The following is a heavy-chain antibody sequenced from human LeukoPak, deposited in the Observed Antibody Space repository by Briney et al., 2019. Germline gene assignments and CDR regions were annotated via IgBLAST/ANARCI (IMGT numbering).Heavy chain of an antibody. CDR3: ARLGNVDTAMDPFDY. CDR2: INPSGGST. CDR1: GYTFTSYY. D-gene: IGHD5-18*01. Sequence: GASVKVSCKASGYTFTSYYMHWVRQAPGQGLEWMGIINPSGGSTSYAQKFQGRVTMTRDMSMSTVYMELSSLRSEDTAVYYCARLGNVDTAMDPFDYWGQGTLVTVSS. J-gene: IGHJ4*02. V-gene: IGHV1-46*01.